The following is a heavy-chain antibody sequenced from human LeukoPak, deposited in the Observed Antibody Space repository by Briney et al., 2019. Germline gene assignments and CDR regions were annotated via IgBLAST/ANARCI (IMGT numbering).Heavy chain of an antibody. Sequence: PGGSLRLSCAASGFTFSSYAMHWVRQAPGKGLEWVAVISYDGSNKYYADSVKGRFTISRDNSKNTLYLQMNSLRAEDTAVYYCARAVSFIAAAGTNYWGQGTLVTVSS. CDR2: ISYDGSNK. J-gene: IGHJ4*02. CDR3: ARAVSFIAAAGTNY. D-gene: IGHD6-13*01. CDR1: GFTFSSYA. V-gene: IGHV3-30-3*01.